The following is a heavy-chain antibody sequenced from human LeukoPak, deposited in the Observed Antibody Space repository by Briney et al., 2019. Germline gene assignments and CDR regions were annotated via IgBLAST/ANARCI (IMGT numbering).Heavy chain of an antibody. D-gene: IGHD1-26*01. CDR3: ARDRVVGATTVFDY. CDR1: GGTFSSYA. V-gene: IGHV1-69*01. Sequence: SVKVSCKASGGTFSSYAIGWVRQAPGQGLEWMGGIIPIFGTANYAQKFQGRVTITADESTSTAYMELSSLRSEDTAVYYCARDRVVGATTVFDYWGQGTLVTVSS. CDR2: IIPIFGTA. J-gene: IGHJ4*02.